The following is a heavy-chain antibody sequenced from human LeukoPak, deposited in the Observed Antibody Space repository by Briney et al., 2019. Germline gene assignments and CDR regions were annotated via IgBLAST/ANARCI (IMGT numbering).Heavy chain of an antibody. V-gene: IGHV4-34*01. Sequence: SSETLSLTCAVYGGSFSGYYWSWIRQPPGRGLEWIGEINHSGSTNYNPSLKSRVTISVDTSKNQFSLKLSSVTAADTAIYYCARSYTSSWYLDYWGQGTLVTVSS. D-gene: IGHD6-13*01. J-gene: IGHJ4*02. CDR1: GGSFSGYY. CDR3: ARSYTSSWYLDY. CDR2: INHSGST.